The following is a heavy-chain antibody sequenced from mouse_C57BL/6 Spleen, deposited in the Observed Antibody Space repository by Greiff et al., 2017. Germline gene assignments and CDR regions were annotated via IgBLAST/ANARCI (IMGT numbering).Heavy chain of an antibody. D-gene: IGHD2-5*01. J-gene: IGHJ2*01. CDR3: ARSGGYSNYYFDY. CDR2: IDPSDSYT. CDR1: GYTFTSYW. Sequence: QVQLQQPGAELVKPGASVKLSCKASGYTFTSYWMQWVKQRPGQGLEWIGEIDPSDSYTNYNQKFKGKATLTVDTSSSTAYMQLSSLTSEDSAVYYCARSGGYSNYYFDYWGQGTTLTVSS. V-gene: IGHV1-50*01.